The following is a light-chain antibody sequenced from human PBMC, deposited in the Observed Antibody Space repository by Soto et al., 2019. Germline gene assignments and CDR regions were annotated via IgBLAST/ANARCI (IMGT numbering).Light chain of an antibody. CDR3: MQALQTPFT. CDR2: LAT. Sequence: DIVMTQSPLSLPVTPGEPASISCRSSQSLLQTNGNTYLDWCLQKPGQSPQLLISLATNRASGVPDRFSGSGSGTDFTLKISRVEAEDVGVYYCMQALQTPFTFGGGTKVDIK. J-gene: IGKJ4*01. V-gene: IGKV2-28*01. CDR1: QSLLQTNGNTY.